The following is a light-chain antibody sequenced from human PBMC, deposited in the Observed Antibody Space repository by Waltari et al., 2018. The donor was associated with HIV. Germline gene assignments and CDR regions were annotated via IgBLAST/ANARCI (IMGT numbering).Light chain of an antibody. J-gene: IGKJ5*01. V-gene: IGKV1-5*03. Sequence: ILMTQSPSTMSAFVGDRVSITCRASLSVNTWLAWYQQKPGRPPKLLIYKSSILQVGVPTRFIVIGSRTKFTLTITRLQPHDFATDYCQHYDSDPTFRQGTRL. CDR2: KSS. CDR1: LSVNTW. CDR3: QHYDSDPT.